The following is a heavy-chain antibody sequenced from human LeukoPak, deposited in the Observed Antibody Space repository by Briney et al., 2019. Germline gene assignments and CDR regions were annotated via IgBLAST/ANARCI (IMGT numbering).Heavy chain of an antibody. V-gene: IGHV4-4*07. D-gene: IGHD3-16*02. CDR3: ARNKYVWGSYRYLLFDY. CDR1: GGSISSYY. J-gene: IGHJ4*02. Sequence: PSETLSLTXTVSGGSISSYYWSWIRQPAGKGLEWMGRIYTSGSTNYNPSLKSRVTMSVDTSKNQFSLKLSSVTAADTAVYYCARNKYVWGSYRYLLFDYWGQGTLVTVSS. CDR2: IYTSGST.